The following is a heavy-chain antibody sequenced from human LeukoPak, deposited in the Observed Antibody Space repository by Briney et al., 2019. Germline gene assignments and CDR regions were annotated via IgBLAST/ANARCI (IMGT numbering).Heavy chain of an antibody. CDR3: AREGDGYRPVE. J-gene: IGHJ4*02. D-gene: IGHD5-18*01. V-gene: IGHV4-61*08. Sequence: PSETLSLTCAVSGGSISSGGYSWSWIRQPPGKGLEWIGYIYYSGSTNYNPSLKSRVTISVDTSKNQFSLKLGSVTAADTAVYYCAREGDGYRPVEWGQGTLVTVSS. CDR2: IYYSGST. CDR1: GGSISSGGYS.